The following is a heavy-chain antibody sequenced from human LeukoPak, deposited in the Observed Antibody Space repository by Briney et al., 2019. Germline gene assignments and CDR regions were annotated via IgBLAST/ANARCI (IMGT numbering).Heavy chain of an antibody. CDR1: GFNFGSYS. CDR2: ISSSGSTI. J-gene: IGHJ6*04. V-gene: IGHV3-48*03. CDR3: AELGITMIGGV. D-gene: IGHD3-10*02. Sequence: GGSLRLSCAASGFNFGSYSMTWVRQAPGKGLEWVSYISSSGSTIYYADSVKGRFTISRDNAKNSLYLQVNSLRAEDTAVYYCAELGITMIGGVWGKGTTVTISS.